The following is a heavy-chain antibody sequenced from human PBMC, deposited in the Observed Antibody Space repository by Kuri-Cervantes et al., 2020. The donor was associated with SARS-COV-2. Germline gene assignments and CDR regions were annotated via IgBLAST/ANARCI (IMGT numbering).Heavy chain of an antibody. J-gene: IGHJ5*02. CDR1: RGTFDTHI. Sequence: SVKVSCKASRGTFDTHIINWLRQAPGQGLEWMGGIRPVFGAPYYAQKFQGRVTIAADESTSTVHMELGSLNSEDTAIYYCARETGDRKMGIDPWGQGTLVTVSS. D-gene: IGHD2-21*01. V-gene: IGHV1-69*13. CDR2: IRPVFGAP. CDR3: ARETGDRKMGIDP.